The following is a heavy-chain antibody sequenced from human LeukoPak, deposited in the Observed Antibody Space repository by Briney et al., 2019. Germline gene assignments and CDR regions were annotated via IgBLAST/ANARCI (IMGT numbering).Heavy chain of an antibody. D-gene: IGHD6-19*01. CDR3: GLSKLGIAVAGPIDY. J-gene: IGHJ4*01. CDR1: GYSISSGYY. CDR2: IHHSGST. Sequence: SETLSLTCAVSGYSISSGYYWGWIRQHPGEGLEWIGSIHHSGSTYYNPSLKSRLTVSVDTSKNQFSLKLSSVTAADTAIYYCGLSKLGIAVAGPIDYWGQGTLVTVSS. V-gene: IGHV4-38-2*01.